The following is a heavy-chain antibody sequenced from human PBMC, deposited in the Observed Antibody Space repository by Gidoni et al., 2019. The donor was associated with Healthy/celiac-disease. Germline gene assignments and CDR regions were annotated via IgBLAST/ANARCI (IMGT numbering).Heavy chain of an antibody. CDR1: GLTFSSSA. CDR3: AKGKPLRDYSSGWYVRYPMEDSYYFDY. J-gene: IGHJ4*02. Sequence: EVQLLEYGGGLVQPGGSMRLSCAASGLTFSSSAMRWVRQAPGKGLEWVSASSGSGGSTYYADSVKGRFTISSDNAKNTLYLKMNSLRAEETAVYYCAKGKPLRDYSSGWYVRYPMEDSYYFDYWGQGTLVTVSS. D-gene: IGHD6-19*01. V-gene: IGHV3-23*01. CDR2: SSGSGGST.